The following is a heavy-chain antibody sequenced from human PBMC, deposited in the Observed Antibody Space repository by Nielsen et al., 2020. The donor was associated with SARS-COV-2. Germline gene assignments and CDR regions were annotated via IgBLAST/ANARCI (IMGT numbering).Heavy chain of an antibody. CDR2: ISYDGSNK. Sequence: GGSLRLSCAASGFSFSTYAIHWVRQAPGKGLEWVAVISYDGSNKYYADSVKGRFTISRDNSKNTLYLQMNSLRAEDTAVYYCARVEGSSWYFEYWGQGTLVTVSS. CDR3: ARVEGSSWYFEY. J-gene: IGHJ4*02. V-gene: IGHV3-30*04. CDR1: GFSFSTYA. D-gene: IGHD6-13*01.